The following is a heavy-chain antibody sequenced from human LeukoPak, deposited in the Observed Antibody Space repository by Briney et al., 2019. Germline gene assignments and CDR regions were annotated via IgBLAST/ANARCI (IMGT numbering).Heavy chain of an antibody. CDR3: AKVNLCYYGMDV. V-gene: IGHV3-30*18. CDR2: ISYDGSNK. CDR1: GFTFSSYG. Sequence: GGSLRLSCAASGFTFSSYGMHWVRQAPGKGLEWVAVISYDGSNKYYADSVKGRFTISRDNSKNTLYLQMNSLRAEDTAVYYCAKVNLCYYGMDVWGQGTTVTVSS. J-gene: IGHJ6*02.